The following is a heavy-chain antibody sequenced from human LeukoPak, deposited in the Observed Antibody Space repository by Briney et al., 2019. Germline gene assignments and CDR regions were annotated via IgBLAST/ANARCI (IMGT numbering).Heavy chain of an antibody. D-gene: IGHD2-21*02. J-gene: IGHJ4*02. CDR1: GGSFSPYY. V-gene: IGHV4-34*01. CDR2: INHSGIT. CDR3: ARGGLYCGGDCYVDS. Sequence: PSETLSLTCAVYGGSFSPYYWSWIRQPPGKGLEWIGEINHSGITNYNSSLESRVTISVNTSKNQFSLKLSSVTAADTAVYYCARGGLYCGGDCYVDSWGQGTLVTVSS.